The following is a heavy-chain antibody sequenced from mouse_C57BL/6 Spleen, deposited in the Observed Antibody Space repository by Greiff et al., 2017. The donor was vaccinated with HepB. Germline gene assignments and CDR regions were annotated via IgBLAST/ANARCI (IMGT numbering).Heavy chain of an antibody. Sequence: VQLQQPGAELVRPGSSVKLSCKASGYTFTSYWMHWVKQRPIQGLEWIGNIDPSDSETHYNQKFKDKATLTVDKSSSTAYMQLSSLTSEDSAVYYCARRELGRDYFDYWGQGTTLTVSS. CDR3: ARRELGRDYFDY. D-gene: IGHD4-1*01. V-gene: IGHV1-52*01. J-gene: IGHJ2*01. CDR2: IDPSDSET. CDR1: GYTFTSYW.